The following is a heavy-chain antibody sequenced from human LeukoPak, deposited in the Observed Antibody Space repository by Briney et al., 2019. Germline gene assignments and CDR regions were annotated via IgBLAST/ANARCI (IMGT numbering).Heavy chain of an antibody. CDR3: ARDYPDSSGYPNNWFDP. Sequence: SETLSLTXTVSGGSISSYYWSWIRQPPGKGLEWIGYIYYSGSTNYNPSLKSRVTISVDTSKNQFSLKLSSVTAADTAVYYCARDYPDSSGYPNNWFDPWGQGTLVTVSS. CDR1: GGSISSYY. J-gene: IGHJ5*02. V-gene: IGHV4-59*01. D-gene: IGHD3-22*01. CDR2: IYYSGST.